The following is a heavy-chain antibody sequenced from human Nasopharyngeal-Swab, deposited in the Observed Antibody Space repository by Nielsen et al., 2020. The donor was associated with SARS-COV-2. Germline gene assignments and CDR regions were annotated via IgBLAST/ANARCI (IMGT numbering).Heavy chain of an antibody. Sequence: WIRQPPGKGLEWIGEINHSGSTNYNPSLKSRVTISVDTSKNQFSLKLSSVTAADTAVYCCARRTRYGITGTRGGFPVWGKGTTVTVSS. CDR2: INHSGST. V-gene: IGHV4-34*01. J-gene: IGHJ6*04. D-gene: IGHD1-7*01. CDR3: ARRTRYGITGTRGGFPV.